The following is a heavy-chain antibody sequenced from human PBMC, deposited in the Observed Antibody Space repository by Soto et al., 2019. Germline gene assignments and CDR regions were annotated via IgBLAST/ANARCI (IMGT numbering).Heavy chain of an antibody. D-gene: IGHD6-19*01. CDR2: IYYSGST. CDR1: GGSISSGGYY. Sequence: SETLSLTCTVSGGSISSGGYYWSWIRQHPGKGLEWIGYIYYSGSTYYNPSLKSRVTISVDTSKNQFSLKLSSVTAADTAVYYCARDRGAVAGYYYYGMDVWGQGTTVTVSS. CDR3: ARDRGAVAGYYYYGMDV. V-gene: IGHV4-31*03. J-gene: IGHJ6*02.